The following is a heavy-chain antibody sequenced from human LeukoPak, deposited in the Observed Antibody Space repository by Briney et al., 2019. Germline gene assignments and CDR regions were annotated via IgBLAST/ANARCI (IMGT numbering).Heavy chain of an antibody. V-gene: IGHV3-74*01. Sequence: PGGSLRLSCTASGFTFNTYWTHWVRQVPGKGMVWVSRIRSDGSSSNYADSVKGRFAISRDNAQNTLYLQMNNLGAEDTGMYYCTRSAYCSSNCHYYFDNWGQGTLVTVSS. CDR1: GFTFNTYW. J-gene: IGHJ4*02. D-gene: IGHD2-21*02. CDR2: IRSDGSSS. CDR3: TRSAYCSSNCHYYFDN.